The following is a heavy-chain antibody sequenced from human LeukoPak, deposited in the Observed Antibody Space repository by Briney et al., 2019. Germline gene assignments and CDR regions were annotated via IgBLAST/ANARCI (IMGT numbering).Heavy chain of an antibody. CDR1: GYRFTSYW. Sequence: GGSLEISFKGSGYRFTSYWIAWVRPMPGKGLGWVGIIYPGDSDTRYSSSFQGQVTFSADKSISTAYLQWSSLKASDTAMYYCARGAALDYWGQGTLVTVSS. CDR2: IYPGDSDT. CDR3: ARGAALDY. V-gene: IGHV5-51*01. D-gene: IGHD1-26*01. J-gene: IGHJ4*02.